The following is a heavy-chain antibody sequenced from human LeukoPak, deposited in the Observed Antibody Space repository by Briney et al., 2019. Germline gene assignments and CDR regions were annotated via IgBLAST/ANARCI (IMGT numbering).Heavy chain of an antibody. CDR3: AREGRLAAAGKDYYYGMDV. Sequence: GSLRLSCAASGFTFSSYAMHWVRQAPGKGLEWVAVISYDGSNKYYADSVKGRFTISRDNSKNTLYLQMNSLRAEDTAVYYCAREGRLAAAGKDYYYGMDVWGQGTTVTVSS. CDR1: GFTFSSYA. V-gene: IGHV3-30-3*01. CDR2: ISYDGSNK. D-gene: IGHD6-13*01. J-gene: IGHJ6*02.